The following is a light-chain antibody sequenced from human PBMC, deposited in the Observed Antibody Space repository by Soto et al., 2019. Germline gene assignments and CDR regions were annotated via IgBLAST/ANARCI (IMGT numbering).Light chain of an antibody. J-gene: IGKJ1*01. CDR3: QQYNNWPRT. CDR1: QNVSSN. CDR2: AAS. Sequence: EVVMTQSPATLSVSPGERATLSCRASQNVSSNLAWFQQKPGQAPRLLIYAASTRATGLPARFSGSASGSDLTLTISSLQSDDSAIYYCQQYNNWPRTFGQGTKV. V-gene: IGKV3-15*01.